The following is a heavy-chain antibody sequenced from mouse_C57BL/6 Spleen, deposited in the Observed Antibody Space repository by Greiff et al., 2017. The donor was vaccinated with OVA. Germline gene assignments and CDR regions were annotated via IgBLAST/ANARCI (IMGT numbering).Heavy chain of an antibody. CDR3: AKEPTAQATLGYAMDY. J-gene: IGHJ4*01. D-gene: IGHD3-2*02. Sequence: VQLQQSGPELVKPGASVKMSCKASGYTFTDYNMHWVKQSHGKSLEWIGYINPNNGGTSYNQKFKGKATLTVNKSSSTAYMELRSLTSEDSAVYYCAKEPTAQATLGYAMDYWGQGTSVTVSS. V-gene: IGHV1-22*01. CDR1: GYTFTDYN. CDR2: INPNNGGT.